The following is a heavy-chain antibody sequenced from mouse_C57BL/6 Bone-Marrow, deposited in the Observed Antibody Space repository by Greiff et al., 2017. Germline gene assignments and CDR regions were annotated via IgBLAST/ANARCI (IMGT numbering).Heavy chain of an antibody. V-gene: IGHV1-69*01. J-gene: IGHJ3*01. D-gene: IGHD6-1*01. Sequence: VQLQQPGAELVMPGASVKLSCKASGYTFTSYWMHWVKQRPGQGLEWIGEIDPSDSYTNYNQKFKGKSTLTVDKSSSTAYMQLSSLTSEYSAVXYCASEGLWYTWFAYWGQGTLVTVSA. CDR3: ASEGLWYTWFAY. CDR1: GYTFTSYW. CDR2: IDPSDSYT.